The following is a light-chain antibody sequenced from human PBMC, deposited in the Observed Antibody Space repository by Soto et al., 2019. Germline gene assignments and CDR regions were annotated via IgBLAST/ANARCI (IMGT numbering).Light chain of an antibody. CDR3: SSYTSSSTVV. J-gene: IGLJ2*01. CDR1: RSDVGGYNY. Sequence: QSVLTQPRSVSGSPGQSVAISCTGSRSDVGGYNYVSWYQQHPGKAPKLVIYDVSKRPSGVPGRFSGSKSGNTASLTISGLQAEDEADYYCSSYTSSSTVVFGGGTKLTVL. CDR2: DVS. V-gene: IGLV2-11*01.